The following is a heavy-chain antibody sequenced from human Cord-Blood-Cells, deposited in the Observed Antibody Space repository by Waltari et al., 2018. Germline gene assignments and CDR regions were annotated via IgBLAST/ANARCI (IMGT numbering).Heavy chain of an antibody. CDR1: GLTCSGSS. J-gene: IGHJ4*02. CDR3: ARGAAMLDY. CDR2: LSSSSSYI. D-gene: IGHD2-2*01. Sequence: EVQLVESGGGLVKPGGALRLSCAASGLTCSGSSMNWVRQAPGKGLEWVSFLSSSSSYIYYADSVKGRFTISRDNAKNSLYLQMNSLRAEDTAVYYCARGAAMLDYWGQGTLVTVSS. V-gene: IGHV3-21*01.